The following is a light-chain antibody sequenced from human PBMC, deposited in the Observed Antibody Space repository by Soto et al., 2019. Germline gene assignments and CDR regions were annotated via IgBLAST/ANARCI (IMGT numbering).Light chain of an antibody. J-gene: IGKJ5*01. CDR1: QSVSSSY. CDR3: QQYGSSHPTT. V-gene: IGKV3-20*01. CDR2: GAS. Sequence: EIVLTQSPGTLALSPGERATLSSRASQSVSSSYLAWYQQKPGQPTRLIIYGASSRANGIPDRFSGSGAGTDFTLTISRLEPEDFAVYYCQQYGSSHPTTFGQGTRLEIK.